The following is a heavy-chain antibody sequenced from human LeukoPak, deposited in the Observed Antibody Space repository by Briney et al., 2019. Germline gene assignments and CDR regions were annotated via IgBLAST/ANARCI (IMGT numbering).Heavy chain of an antibody. CDR3: AREGGFYRPLDY. CDR1: GGSVSSTNW. J-gene: IGHJ4*02. V-gene: IGHV4-4*02. Sequence: SETLSPTCGVSGGSVSSTNWWTWIRQPPGKGLEWIGEVHLDGRTNFNPSLKSRLTMPVDLSENHVSLKLTSVTAADTAVYYCAREGGFYRPLDYSGQGTLVTVSS. CDR2: VHLDGRT. D-gene: IGHD6-25*01.